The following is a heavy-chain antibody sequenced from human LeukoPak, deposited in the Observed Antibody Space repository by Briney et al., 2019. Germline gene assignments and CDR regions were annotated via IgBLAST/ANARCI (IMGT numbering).Heavy chain of an antibody. J-gene: IGHJ6*03. V-gene: IGHV1-2*06. CDR3: ARGVNYGSSSWSYYYYYMDV. Sequence: ASVKVSCKASGYTFTGYYMHWVRQAPGQGLEWMGRINPNSGGTNYAQKFQGRVTMTRDTSISTAYMELSRLRSDDTAVYYCARGVNYGSSSWSYYYYYMDVWGKGTTDTVSS. CDR2: INPNSGGT. D-gene: IGHD6-13*01. CDR1: GYTFTGYY.